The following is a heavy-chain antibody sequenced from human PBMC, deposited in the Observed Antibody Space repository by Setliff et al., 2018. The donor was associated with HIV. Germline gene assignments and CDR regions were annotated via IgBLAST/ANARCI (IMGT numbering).Heavy chain of an antibody. D-gene: IGHD3-22*01. CDR1: GGSISNYF. CDR3: ARDVARFDYDTGGYYVSHFDY. Sequence: SETLSLTCTVSGGSISNYFWSWIRQSPGKGLEWIGYISNTGNTKYNPSLKSRVTIAGDTSKNQFSVRLTSVTAADTAVYFCARDVARFDYDTGGYYVSHFDYWGQGIQVTVSS. J-gene: IGHJ4*02. V-gene: IGHV4-59*01. CDR2: ISNTGNT.